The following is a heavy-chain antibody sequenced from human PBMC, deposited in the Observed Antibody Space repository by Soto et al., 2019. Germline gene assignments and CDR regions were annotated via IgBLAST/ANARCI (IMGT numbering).Heavy chain of an antibody. CDR3: ARGSTSGWPLDY. J-gene: IGHJ4*02. D-gene: IGHD2-2*01. CDR1: AYTFTGYA. V-gene: IGHV1-3*01. CDR2: INAGNGDT. Sequence: GASVKVSCKASAYTFTGYAIHWVRQAPGQSLEWMGWINAGNGDTSYSQNFQGRVTFTRDTSASTAYMELSSLRSEDTAVYFCARGSTSGWPLDYWGQGTLVTVSS.